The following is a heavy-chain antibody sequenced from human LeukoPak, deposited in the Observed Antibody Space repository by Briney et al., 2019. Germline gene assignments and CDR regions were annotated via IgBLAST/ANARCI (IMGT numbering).Heavy chain of an antibody. Sequence: GGSLRLSCAASGFTFSSYGMHWVRQAPGKGLEWVAVIWYDGSNKYYADSVKGRFSISRDNSKNTQSLQMNSLRAEDTALYHCARVGRAARRFPFDYWGQGTLVTVSS. D-gene: IGHD6-6*01. CDR2: IWYDGSNK. J-gene: IGHJ4*02. V-gene: IGHV3-33*01. CDR1: GFTFSSYG. CDR3: ARVGRAARRFPFDY.